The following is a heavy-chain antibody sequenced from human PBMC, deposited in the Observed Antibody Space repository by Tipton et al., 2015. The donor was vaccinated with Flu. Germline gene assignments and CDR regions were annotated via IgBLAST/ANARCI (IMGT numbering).Heavy chain of an antibody. CDR1: GYTFTGYY. CDR2: INPNSGGT. V-gene: IGHV1-2*02. CDR3: ARLPWGTEGYDILIGYANSGY. Sequence: QVQLVQSGAEVKKPGASVKVSCKASGYTFTGYYMHWVRQAPGQGLEWMGWINPNSGGTNYAQKFQGRVTMTRDTSIITAYMELSRLRSDDTAVYYCARLPWGTEGYDILIGYANSGYWGQGTLVTVSS. J-gene: IGHJ4*02. D-gene: IGHD3-9*01.